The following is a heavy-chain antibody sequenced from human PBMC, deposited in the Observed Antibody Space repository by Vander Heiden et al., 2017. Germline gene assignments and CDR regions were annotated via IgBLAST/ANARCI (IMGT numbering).Heavy chain of an antibody. V-gene: IGHV4-4*07. CDR2: IYTSGST. Sequence: QVQLQESGPGLVKPSETLSLTCTVSGGSLSSYYWSWIRQPAGKGLEWIGRIYTSGSTNYNPSLKSRVTMSVDTSKNQFSLKLSSVTAADTAVYYCARDHTGVLLWFGELRGMDVWGQGTTVTVSS. CDR1: GGSLSSYY. CDR3: ARDHTGVLLWFGELRGMDV. D-gene: IGHD3-10*01. J-gene: IGHJ6*02.